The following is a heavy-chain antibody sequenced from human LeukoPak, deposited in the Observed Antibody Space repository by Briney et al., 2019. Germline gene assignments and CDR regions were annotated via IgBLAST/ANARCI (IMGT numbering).Heavy chain of an antibody. Sequence: ESLKISCKGSRYSFTSYWIGWVRQMPGKGLEWMGIIYPGDSDTRYSPSFQGQVTISADKSISTAYLQWSSLKASDTAMYYCARSYCSSTSCPSYFDYWGQGTLVTVSS. CDR3: ARSYCSSTSCPSYFDY. D-gene: IGHD2-2*01. CDR1: RYSFTSYW. V-gene: IGHV5-51*01. CDR2: IYPGDSDT. J-gene: IGHJ4*02.